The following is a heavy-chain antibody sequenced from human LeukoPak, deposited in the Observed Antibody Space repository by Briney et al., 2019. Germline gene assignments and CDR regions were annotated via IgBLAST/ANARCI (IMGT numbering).Heavy chain of an antibody. Sequence: PGGSLRLSCAASGFTFSSYGMHWVRQAPGKGLGWVAVIWYDGSNKYYADSVKGRFTISRDNSKNTLYVQMNSLRAEDTAVYYCAKDGGSGYYYFDYWGQGTLVTVSS. D-gene: IGHD3-22*01. CDR1: GFTFSSYG. J-gene: IGHJ4*02. V-gene: IGHV3-33*06. CDR2: IWYDGSNK. CDR3: AKDGGSGYYYFDY.